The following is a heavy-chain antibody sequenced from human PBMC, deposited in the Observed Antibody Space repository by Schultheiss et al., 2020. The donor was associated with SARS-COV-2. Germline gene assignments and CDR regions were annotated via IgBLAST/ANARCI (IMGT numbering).Heavy chain of an antibody. Sequence: ASVKVSCKASGYTFTSYDINWVRQATGQGLEWMGWINAGNGNTKYSQKFQGRVTMTEDTSTDTAYMELSSLRSEDTAVYYCATPASRENQAPHYYYGMDVWGQGTTVTVSS. D-gene: IGHD2-2*01. J-gene: IGHJ6*02. CDR3: ATPASRENQAPHYYYGMDV. V-gene: IGHV1-8*01. CDR1: GYTFTSYD. CDR2: INAGNGNT.